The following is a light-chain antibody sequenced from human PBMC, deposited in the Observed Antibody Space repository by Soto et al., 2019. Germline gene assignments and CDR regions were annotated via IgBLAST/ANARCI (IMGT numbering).Light chain of an antibody. CDR2: DVT. CDR3: SLYSSNGSLI. CDR1: SNNVGGYNY. V-gene: IGLV2-11*01. J-gene: IGLJ1*01. Sequence: QSALTQPRSVSGSPGQSVTISCTGASNNVGGYNYVSWYQHHPGKVPQLIIYDVTKRPSGVPDRFSGSKSGNTASLTISGLQAEDETDYFCSLYSSNGSLIFGPGTKLTVL.